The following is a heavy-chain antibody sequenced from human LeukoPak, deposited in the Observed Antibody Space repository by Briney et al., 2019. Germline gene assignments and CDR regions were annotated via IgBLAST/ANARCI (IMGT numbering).Heavy chain of an antibody. Sequence: SQTLSLTCTVSGGSISSGGYYWSWIRQHPGKGLEWIGYIYYSGSTYYNPSPKSRVTISVDTSKNQFSLKLSSVTAADTAVYYCAGAKNYFGLNHDAFDIWGQGTMVTVSS. CDR3: AGAKNYFGLNHDAFDI. CDR1: GGSISSGGYY. D-gene: IGHD3-10*01. V-gene: IGHV4-31*03. CDR2: IYYSGST. J-gene: IGHJ3*02.